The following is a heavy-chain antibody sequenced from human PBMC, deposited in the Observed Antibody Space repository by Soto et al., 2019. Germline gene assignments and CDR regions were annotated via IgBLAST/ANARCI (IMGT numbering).Heavy chain of an antibody. Sequence: DVQLVESGGGLVQPGRSLRLSCAASGFTFDDYAMHWVRQAAGKGLEWVSGISWNSGSIGYADSVKGRCTISRANAKNSLYLQMNSLSAKDTALYYCAKDIHSGGDSYLDYWGQGTLVTVSS. CDR2: ISWNSGSI. D-gene: IGHD2-21*02. CDR3: AKDIHSGGDSYLDY. J-gene: IGHJ4*02. CDR1: GFTFDDYA. V-gene: IGHV3-9*01.